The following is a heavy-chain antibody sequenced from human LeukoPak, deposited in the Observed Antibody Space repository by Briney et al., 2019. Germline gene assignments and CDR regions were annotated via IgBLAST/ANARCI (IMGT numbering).Heavy chain of an antibody. CDR3: AKGGRGAAAADYYYYYMDV. D-gene: IGHD6-13*01. V-gene: IGHV3-23*01. CDR1: GFTFSSYA. J-gene: IGHJ6*03. Sequence: GGPLRLPCAASGFTFSSYAMSWVRQAPGKGLEWVSAISGSGGSTYYADSVKGRFTISRDNSKNTLYLQMNSLRAEDTAVYYCAKGGRGAAAADYYYYYMDVWGKGTTVTVSS. CDR2: ISGSGGST.